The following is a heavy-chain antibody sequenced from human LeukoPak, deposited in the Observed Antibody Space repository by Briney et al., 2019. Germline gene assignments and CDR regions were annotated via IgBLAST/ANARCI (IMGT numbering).Heavy chain of an antibody. CDR2: FDPEDGET. V-gene: IGHV1-24*01. CDR1: GYTLTELS. D-gene: IGHD3-22*01. Sequence: ASVKVSCKVSGYTLTELSMHWVRQAPGKGLEWMGGFDPEDGETIYVQKFQGRVTMTEDTSTDTAYMELSSLRSEDTAVYYCATRYYYDSSGYQVAFDIWGRGTMVTVSS. J-gene: IGHJ3*02. CDR3: ATRYYYDSSGYQVAFDI.